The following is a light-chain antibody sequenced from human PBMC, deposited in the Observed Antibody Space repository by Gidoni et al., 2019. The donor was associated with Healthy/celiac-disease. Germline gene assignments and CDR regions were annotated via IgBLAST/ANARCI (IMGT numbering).Light chain of an antibody. CDR3: QSYDSSLSAFYV. CDR2: GNS. CDR1: SSNIGAGYD. J-gene: IGLJ1*01. Sequence: PGQRVTISCTGSSSNIGAGYDVHWYQQLPGTAPKLLIYGNSNRPSGVPDRFSGSKSGTSASLAITGLQAEDEADYYCQSYDSSLSAFYVFGTGTKVTVL. V-gene: IGLV1-40*01.